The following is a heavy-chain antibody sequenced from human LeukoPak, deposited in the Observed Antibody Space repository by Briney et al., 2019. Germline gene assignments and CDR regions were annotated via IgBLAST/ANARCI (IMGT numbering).Heavy chain of an antibody. V-gene: IGHV3-30*18. CDR3: AKSPGWLVRGGFDY. J-gene: IGHJ4*02. Sequence: GGSLRLSCAASGFTFSSYGMHWVRQAPGKGLEWVAVISYDGSNKYYADSVKGRFTIFRDNSKNTLYLQMNSLRAEDTAVYYCAKSPGWLVRGGFDYWGQGTLVTVSS. D-gene: IGHD6-19*01. CDR1: GFTFSSYG. CDR2: ISYDGSNK.